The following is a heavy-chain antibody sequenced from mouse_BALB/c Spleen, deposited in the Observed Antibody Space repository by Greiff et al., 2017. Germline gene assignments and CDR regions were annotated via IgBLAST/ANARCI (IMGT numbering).Heavy chain of an antibody. J-gene: IGHJ2*01. D-gene: IGHD2-14*01. V-gene: IGHV5-17*02. CDR3: ARNGDYRYDD. CDR2: ISSGSSTI. Sequence: EVMLVESGGGLVQPGGSLKLSCAASGFTFSSFGMHWVRQAPEKGLEWVAYISSGSSTIYYADTVKGRFTITRDNPKNTLFLQMTSLRSEDTAMYYCARNGDYRYDDWGQGTTVTVSS. CDR1: GFTFSSFG.